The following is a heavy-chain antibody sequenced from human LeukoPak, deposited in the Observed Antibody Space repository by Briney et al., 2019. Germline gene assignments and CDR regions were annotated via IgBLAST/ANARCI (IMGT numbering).Heavy chain of an antibody. CDR2: TYYSEST. D-gene: IGHD3-22*01. CDR3: ARVYYYDSSGYYVGAFDI. J-gene: IGHJ3*02. Sequence: SETLSLTCTVSGGSISSYYWSWIRQPPGKGLEWIGYTYYSESTNYNPSLKSRVTISVDTSKNQFSLKLSSVTAADTAVYYCARVYYYDSSGYYVGAFDIWGQGTMVTVPS. V-gene: IGHV4-59*01. CDR1: GGSISSYY.